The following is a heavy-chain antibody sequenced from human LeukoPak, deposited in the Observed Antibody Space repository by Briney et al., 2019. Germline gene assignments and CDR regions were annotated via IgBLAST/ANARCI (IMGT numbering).Heavy chain of an antibody. Sequence: TGGSLRLSCAASGFTFSSYSMNWVRQAPGKGLEWVSSISSSSSYIYYADSVKGRFTISRDNAKNSLYLQMNSLRAEDTAVYYCARGSPYFYGTDLDYWGQGTLVTVSS. CDR2: ISSSSSYI. J-gene: IGHJ4*02. V-gene: IGHV3-21*01. CDR1: GFTFSSYS. D-gene: IGHD3-10*01. CDR3: ARGSPYFYGTDLDY.